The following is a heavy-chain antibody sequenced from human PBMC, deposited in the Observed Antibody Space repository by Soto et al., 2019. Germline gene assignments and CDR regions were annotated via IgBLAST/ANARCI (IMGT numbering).Heavy chain of an antibody. V-gene: IGHV3-21*01. J-gene: IGHJ4*02. CDR2: ISSSSSYI. CDR1: GFTFSSYS. Sequence: GGSLRLSCAASGFTFSSYSMNWVRQAPGKGLEWVSSISSSSSYIYYADSVKGRFTISRDNAKNSLYLQMNSLRAEDTAVYYCARAHSGWYSSYWGQGTLVTVSS. D-gene: IGHD6-19*01. CDR3: ARAHSGWYSSY.